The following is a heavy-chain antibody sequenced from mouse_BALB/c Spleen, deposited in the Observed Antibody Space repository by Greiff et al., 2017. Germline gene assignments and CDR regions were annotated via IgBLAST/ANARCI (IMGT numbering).Heavy chain of an antibody. Sequence: EVKLQESGGGLVKPGGSLKLSCAASGFTFSSYAMSWVRQTPEKRLEWVASISSGGSTYYPDSVKGRFTISRDNARNILYLQMSSLRSEDTAMYYCARGGYGNYVFAYWGQGTLVTVSA. CDR1: GFTFSSYA. D-gene: IGHD2-10*02. CDR2: ISSGGST. CDR3: ARGGYGNYVFAY. V-gene: IGHV5-6-5*01. J-gene: IGHJ3*01.